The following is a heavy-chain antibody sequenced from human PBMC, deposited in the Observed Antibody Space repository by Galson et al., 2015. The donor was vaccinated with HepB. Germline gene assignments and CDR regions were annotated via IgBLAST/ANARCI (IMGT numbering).Heavy chain of an antibody. D-gene: IGHD6-13*01. V-gene: IGHV3-66*01. Sequence: SLRLSCAASGFTVSSNYMSWVRQAPGKGLEWVSVIYSGGSTYYADSVKGRFTISRDNSKNTLYLQMNSLRAEDTAGYYCARDGYSSSWYVRYFDLWGRGTLVTVSS. CDR2: IYSGGST. J-gene: IGHJ2*01. CDR1: GFTVSSNY. CDR3: ARDGYSSSWYVRYFDL.